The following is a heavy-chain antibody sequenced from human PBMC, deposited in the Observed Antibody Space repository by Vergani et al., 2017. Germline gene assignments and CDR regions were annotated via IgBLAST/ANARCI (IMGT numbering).Heavy chain of an antibody. Sequence: EVQVLESGGGLVQPGGSLRLSCAASGFTFSNYALTWVRQPPGKGLEWVSTISGSGVHTYYADSAKGRFTISRDNSKNTLFLHMNSLRPEDTAVYYCAKVGRSEVAGTFGAFDIWGQGTMVTVSS. CDR2: ISGSGVHT. J-gene: IGHJ3*02. CDR3: AKVGRSEVAGTFGAFDI. V-gene: IGHV3-23*01. CDR1: GFTFSNYA. D-gene: IGHD6-19*01.